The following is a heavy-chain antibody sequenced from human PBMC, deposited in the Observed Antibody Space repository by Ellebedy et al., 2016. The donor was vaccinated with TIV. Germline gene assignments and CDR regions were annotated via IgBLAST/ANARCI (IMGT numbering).Heavy chain of an antibody. J-gene: IGHJ4*02. CDR1: GGSISSGSYS. CDR2: IYHSGTT. D-gene: IGHD3-22*01. Sequence: MPSETLSLTCAVSGGSISSGSYSWTWIRQPPGKGLEWIGYIYHSGTTNYNPSLKSRVTILEDTSKNQLSLKLTSVTAADTAVYYCARGRYDNSGFEYWGQGTLVTVSS. CDR3: ARGRYDNSGFEY. V-gene: IGHV4-30-2*01.